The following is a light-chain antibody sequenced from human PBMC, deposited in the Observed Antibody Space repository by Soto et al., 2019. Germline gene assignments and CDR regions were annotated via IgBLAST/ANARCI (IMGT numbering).Light chain of an antibody. CDR1: QSVSSN. V-gene: IGKV3-15*01. Sequence: EIVMTQSPATLSVSPGERATLSCRASQSVSSNLAWYQQKPGQAPRLLIYGASTRATGIPARFSGSGSGTEFTLTISSLQSEDFAVYHCQPDYKSLFTFGPGTKVDIK. CDR3: QPDYKSLFT. CDR2: GAS. J-gene: IGKJ3*01.